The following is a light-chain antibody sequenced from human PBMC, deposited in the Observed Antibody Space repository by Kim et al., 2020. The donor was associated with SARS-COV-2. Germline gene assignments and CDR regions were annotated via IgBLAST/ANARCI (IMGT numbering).Light chain of an antibody. CDR1: SSNIGSNT. CDR2: SNN. CDR3: AAWDDSLNGVV. Sequence: GQGGTISCSGSSSNIGSNTVNWYQQRPGTAPKLLIYSNNQRPSGVPDRFSGSKSGTSASLAISGLQSEDEADYYCAAWDDSLNGVVFGGGTQLTVL. V-gene: IGLV1-44*01. J-gene: IGLJ2*01.